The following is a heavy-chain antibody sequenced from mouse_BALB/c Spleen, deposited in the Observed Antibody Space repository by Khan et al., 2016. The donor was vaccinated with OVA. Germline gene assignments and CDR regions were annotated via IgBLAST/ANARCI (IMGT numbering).Heavy chain of an antibody. CDR1: GFSLSRYN. D-gene: IGHD2-14*01. Sequence: VMLVESGPGLVAPSQSLSITCTVSGFSLSRYNVHWVRQPPGKGLEWLGMIWGGGGTDYNSTLKSRLSIRKDNSKSQVLLKMKSLQTDDTAMYYCARAYYRYDGYYAVDYWGQGTSVTVSS. CDR3: ARAYYRYDGYYAVDY. CDR2: IWGGGGT. J-gene: IGHJ4*01. V-gene: IGHV2-6-4*01.